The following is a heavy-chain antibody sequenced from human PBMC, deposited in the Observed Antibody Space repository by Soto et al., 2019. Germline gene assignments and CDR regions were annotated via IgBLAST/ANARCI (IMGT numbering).Heavy chain of an antibody. J-gene: IGHJ4*02. CDR1: GFTFSNAW. D-gene: IGHD2-15*01. Sequence: PGGSLRLSCAASGFTFSNAWMSWVRQAPGKGLEWVGRIKSKTDGGTTDYAAPVKGRFTISRDDSKNTLYLQMNSLKTEDTAVYYCTTDRGLQLGYFSGGRRYEFDYWGQGTLVTVSS. V-gene: IGHV3-15*01. CDR2: IKSKTDGGTT. CDR3: TTDRGLQLGYFSGGRRYEFDY.